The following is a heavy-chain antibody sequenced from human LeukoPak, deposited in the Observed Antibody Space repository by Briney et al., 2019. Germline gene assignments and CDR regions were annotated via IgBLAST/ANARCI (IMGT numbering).Heavy chain of an antibody. CDR3: ARERITGTTPEAIDAFDI. J-gene: IGHJ3*02. V-gene: IGHV1-69*13. CDR1: GGTFSSYA. D-gene: IGHD1-7*01. CDR2: IIPIFGTA. Sequence: GASVKVSCKASGGTFSSYAISWVRQAPGQGLEWMGGIIPIFGTANYAQKFQGRVTITADESTSTAYMELSSLGSEDTAVYYCARERITGTTPEAIDAFDIWGQGTMVTVSS.